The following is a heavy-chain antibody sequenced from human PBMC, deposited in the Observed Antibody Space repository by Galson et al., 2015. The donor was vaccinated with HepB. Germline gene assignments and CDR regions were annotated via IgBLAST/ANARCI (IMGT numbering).Heavy chain of an antibody. V-gene: IGHV3-48*01. CDR1: GFTFSSYS. CDR2: ISSSSSTI. Sequence: SLRLSCAASGFTFSSYSMNWVRQAPGKGLEWVSYISSSSSTIYYADSVKGRFTISRDNAKNSLYLQMNSLRAEDTAVYYCARGPFYSNYYFDYWGQGTLVTVSS. J-gene: IGHJ4*02. D-gene: IGHD4-11*01. CDR3: ARGPFYSNYYFDY.